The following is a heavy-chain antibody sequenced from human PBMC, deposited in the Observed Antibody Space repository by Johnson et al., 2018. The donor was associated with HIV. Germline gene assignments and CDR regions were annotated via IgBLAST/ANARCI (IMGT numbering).Heavy chain of an antibody. J-gene: IGHJ3*02. Sequence: QVQLVESGGGVVQPGGSLRLSCAASGFTFSSYGMHWVRQAPGKGLEWVAVISYDGSNKYYADSVKGRFTISRDNSKNTLYLLMNSLRAEDTAVYYCARDPGRTVGATNDAFDIWGQGTMVTVSS. CDR3: ARDPGRTVGATNDAFDI. V-gene: IGHV3-30*03. D-gene: IGHD1-26*01. CDR1: GFTFSSYG. CDR2: ISYDGSNK.